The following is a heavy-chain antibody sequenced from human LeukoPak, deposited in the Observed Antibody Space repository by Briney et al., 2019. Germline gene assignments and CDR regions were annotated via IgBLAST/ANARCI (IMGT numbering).Heavy chain of an antibody. CDR1: GYSISNGYY. Sequence: SETLSLTCAVSGYSISNGYYWVWLRHPPGPGLEWIGSLYHSDSAHYNTSLRSHHPLSVDTSKNQCSLTLSFVTAADTAVYYGARQHDSYYYYYIDVWGSGTTVTVSS. CDR2: LYHSDSA. CDR3: ARQHDSYYYYYIDV. V-gene: IGHV4-38-2*01. J-gene: IGHJ6*03.